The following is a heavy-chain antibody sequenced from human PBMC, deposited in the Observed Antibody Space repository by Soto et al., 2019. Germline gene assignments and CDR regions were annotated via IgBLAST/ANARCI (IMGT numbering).Heavy chain of an antibody. CDR3: ARSIDP. V-gene: IGHV4-59*12. CDR1: GGSISTYS. J-gene: IGHJ5*02. CDR2: IFDSGDT. Sequence: SETLSLTCTVSGGSISTYSWTWIRQPPGKGLEWIGHIFDSGDTNYNPSLKSRLTISIDTSKNQFSLKLSSVTAADTAVYYCARSIDPWGQGTLVTVSS.